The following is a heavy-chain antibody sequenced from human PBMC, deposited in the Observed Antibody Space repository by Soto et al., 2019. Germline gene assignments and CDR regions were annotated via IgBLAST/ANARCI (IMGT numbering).Heavy chain of an antibody. Sequence: QVQLVQSGAEVKKPGASVKVSCKASGYTFTSYDINWVRQATGQGLEWMGWMNPNSGNTGYAQKFQGRVTMTRNTSLSPGYLGVSSLRSEEPALYYCGGWGGAGTDHRGPGTLVTVSS. CDR2: MNPNSGNT. V-gene: IGHV1-8*01. D-gene: IGHD3-10*01. CDR1: GYTFTSYD. CDR3: GGWGGAGTDH. J-gene: IGHJ4*02.